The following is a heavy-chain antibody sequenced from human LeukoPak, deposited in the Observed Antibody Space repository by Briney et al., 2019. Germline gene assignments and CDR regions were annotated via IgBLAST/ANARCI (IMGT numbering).Heavy chain of an antibody. V-gene: IGHV1-2*02. CDR2: IDPYTGNT. J-gene: IGHJ4*02. D-gene: IGHD5-12*01. Sequence: ASVKVSCKVSGYTLTELSMHWVRQAPGQGLEWMAWIDPYTGNTHYAQKFQGRITVTRDTSVSTTYMELSWLTSDDTARYYCAREYSASEHWGQGTLVTVSS. CDR1: GYTLTELS. CDR3: AREYSASEH.